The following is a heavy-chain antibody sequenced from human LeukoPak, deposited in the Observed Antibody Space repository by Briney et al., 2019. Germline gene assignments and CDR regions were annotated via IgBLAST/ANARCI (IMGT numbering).Heavy chain of an antibody. CDR3: ARGDSGYDFLDY. CDR2: IWYDGSNK. D-gene: IGHD5-12*01. CDR1: GFTFSSYG. V-gene: IGHV3-33*01. J-gene: IGHJ4*02. Sequence: GRSLRLSCAASGFTFSSYGMHWVRQAPGKGLEWVAVIWYDGSNKYYADSVKGRFTISRDNSKNTLYLQMNSLRAEDTAVYYCARGDSGYDFLDYWGQGTLVTASS.